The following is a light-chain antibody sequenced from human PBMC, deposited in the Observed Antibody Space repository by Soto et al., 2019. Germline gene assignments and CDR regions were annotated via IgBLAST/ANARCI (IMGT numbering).Light chain of an antibody. J-gene: IGKJ4*01. CDR2: GAS. V-gene: IGKV3-20*01. CDR3: LQYGRSPTT. Sequence: EIVLTQSPGTLSLSPGERATLSCRASQSVSSTYLAWYQQKPGQAPSLLIYGASRRATGIPDRFSGSGSGTGFDLTISRIEPGDFAGYYCLQYGRSPTTFGGGTKVEIK. CDR1: QSVSSTY.